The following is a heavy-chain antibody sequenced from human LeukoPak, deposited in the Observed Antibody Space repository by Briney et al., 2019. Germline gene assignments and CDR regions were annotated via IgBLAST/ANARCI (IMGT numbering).Heavy chain of an antibody. Sequence: GGSLRLSCAASGFTFSSYSMTWVRQAPGKGLEWVSSISDDGNYIYYGDSVKGRFTISRDNANNSLDLQMHSLRAEDTAVYYCASDPHSAAANWFDPWGQGTLVTVSS. V-gene: IGHV3-21*01. CDR1: GFTFSSYS. CDR3: ASDPHSAAANWFDP. D-gene: IGHD6-13*01. J-gene: IGHJ5*02. CDR2: ISDDGNYI.